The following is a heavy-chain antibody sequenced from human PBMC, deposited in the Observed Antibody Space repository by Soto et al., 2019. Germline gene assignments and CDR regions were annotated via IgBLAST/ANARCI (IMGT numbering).Heavy chain of an antibody. V-gene: IGHV3-7*04. Sequence: EVPLVESGGGLVQPGGSLRLSCAASGFTFTTYWMTWVRQAPGKGLEWVANMNQDGREQYYVDSVRGRFTISRDNAKISLYLQMNSLRVEDTAVYYCARDGVDSPDSAYAYWGQGALVSVSS. J-gene: IGHJ4*02. CDR3: ARDGVDSPDSAYAY. CDR1: GFTFTTYW. CDR2: MNQDGREQ. D-gene: IGHD2-21*01.